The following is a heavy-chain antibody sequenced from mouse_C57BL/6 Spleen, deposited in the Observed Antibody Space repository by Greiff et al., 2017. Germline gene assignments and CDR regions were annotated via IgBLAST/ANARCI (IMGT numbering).Heavy chain of an antibody. Sequence: VQLVQSGPELVKPGASVKISCTASGYAFSSSWMNWVKQRPGKGLEWIGRINPGDGDTNYNAKFKGKATLTADKSSSTAYMQLSSLTSEDAAVYYYSRFLLLLYFCGWGTGTTVTASS. V-gene: IGHV1-82*01. D-gene: IGHD1-1*01. CDR2: INPGDGDT. CDR1: GYAFSSSW. J-gene: IGHJ1*03. CDR3: SRFLLLLYFCG.